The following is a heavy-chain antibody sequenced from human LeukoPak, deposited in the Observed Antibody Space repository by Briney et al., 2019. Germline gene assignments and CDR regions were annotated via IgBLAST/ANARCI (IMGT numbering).Heavy chain of an antibody. D-gene: IGHD2-15*01. CDR3: ASISRYCSGGSCYGGFDY. CDR2: IIPIFGTA. Sequence: GASVKVSCKASGGTFSSYAISWVRQAPGQGLEWMGGIIPIFGTANYAQKFQGRVTITADESTSTAYMELSSLRSEDTAVYYCASISRYCSGGSCYGGFDYWGQGTLVTVSS. V-gene: IGHV1-69*01. J-gene: IGHJ4*02. CDR1: GGTFSSYA.